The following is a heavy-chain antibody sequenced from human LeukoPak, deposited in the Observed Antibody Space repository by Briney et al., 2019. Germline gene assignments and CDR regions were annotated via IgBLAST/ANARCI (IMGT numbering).Heavy chain of an antibody. CDR3: ARDPYSAGYFDF. V-gene: IGHV3-21*01. J-gene: IGHJ4*02. D-gene: IGHD2-21*01. CDR2: ISSSSSYI. CDR1: GFTFSSYA. Sequence: GGSLRLACAASGFTFSSYAMSWVRQAPEKGLEWVSSISSSSSYIYYADSVKGRFTISRDNAKNSLNLEMNSLRAEDTAVYYCARDPYSAGYFDFWGQGTLVTVSS.